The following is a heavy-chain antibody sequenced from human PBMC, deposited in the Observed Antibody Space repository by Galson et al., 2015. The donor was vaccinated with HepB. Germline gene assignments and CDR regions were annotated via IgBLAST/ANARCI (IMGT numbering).Heavy chain of an antibody. Sequence: SLRLSCAASGFTFSSYWMSWVRQAPGMGLEWVANIKQDGSEKYYVDSVKGRSTISRDNAKNSLYLQMNSLRAEDTAVYYCARARAARSDPVDYWGQGTLVTVSS. D-gene: IGHD6-6*01. CDR2: IKQDGSEK. CDR3: ARARAARSDPVDY. CDR1: GFTFSSYW. J-gene: IGHJ4*02. V-gene: IGHV3-7*03.